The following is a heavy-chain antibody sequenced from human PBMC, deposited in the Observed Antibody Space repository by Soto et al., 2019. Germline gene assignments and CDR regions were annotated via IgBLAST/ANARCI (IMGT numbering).Heavy chain of an antibody. V-gene: IGHV4-30-4*02. D-gene: IGHD4-4*01. CDR2: IYYSGST. Sequence: TSDTLSLTCTVSGGSISSRDYYWGWIRQPPGKGLEWIGYIYYSGSTYYNPSLKSQATISVDTSKNQFSLKLSSVTAADTAVYYCARELLTTWGDLDVFDYWGQGTLVTVSS. J-gene: IGHJ4*02. CDR3: ARELLTTWGDLDVFDY. CDR1: GGSISSRDYY.